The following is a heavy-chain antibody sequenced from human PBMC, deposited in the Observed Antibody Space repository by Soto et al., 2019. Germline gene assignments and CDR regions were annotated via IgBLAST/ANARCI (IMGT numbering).Heavy chain of an antibody. Sequence: ASVEVSCKASGGTFSSYAISWVRQAPGQGLEWMGGIIPIFGTANYAQKFQGRVTITADESTSTAYMELSSLRSEDTAVYYCAREVAGTTTNYFDYWGQGTLVTVSS. CDR2: IIPIFGTA. V-gene: IGHV1-69*13. CDR1: GGTFSSYA. CDR3: AREVAGTTTNYFDY. J-gene: IGHJ4*02. D-gene: IGHD6-19*01.